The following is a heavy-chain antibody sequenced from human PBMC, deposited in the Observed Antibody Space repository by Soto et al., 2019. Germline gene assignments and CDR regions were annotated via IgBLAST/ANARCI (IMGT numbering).Heavy chain of an antibody. CDR3: ARESEDLTSNFDY. V-gene: IGHV3-21*01. J-gene: IGHJ4*02. Sequence: GGSLRLSCAASGFTISSRDNHAMSWVRQAPGKGPEWISTISSDGSNRHYADSVLGRFTISRDNAKNSVYLDMNSLSAEDTAVYYCARESEDLTSNFDYWGQGTLVTVSS. CDR1: GFTISSRD. CDR2: ISSDGSNR.